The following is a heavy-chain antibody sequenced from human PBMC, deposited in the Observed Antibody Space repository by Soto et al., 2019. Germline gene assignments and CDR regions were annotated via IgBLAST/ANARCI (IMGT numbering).Heavy chain of an antibody. CDR3: AIEKVGATSVHVFDI. CDR1: GFTFTSSA. V-gene: IGHV1-58*02. D-gene: IGHD1-26*01. CDR2: IVVGSGNT. J-gene: IGHJ3*02. Sequence: SVKVSCKASGFTFTSSAMQWVRQARGQRLEWIGWIVVGSGNTNYAQKFQERVTITRDMSTSTAYMELSSLRSEDTAVYYCAIEKVGATSVHVFDIWGQGTMVTVSS.